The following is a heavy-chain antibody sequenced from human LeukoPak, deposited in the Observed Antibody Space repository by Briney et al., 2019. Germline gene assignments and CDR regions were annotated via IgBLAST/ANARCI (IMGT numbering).Heavy chain of an antibody. CDR2: IYYTGST. J-gene: IGHJ6*02. CDR1: GGSFSGYY. V-gene: IGHV4-34*01. Sequence: SETLSLTCAVYGGSFSGYYWSWIRQPPGKGLEWIGSIYYTGSTYYNPSLKSRVTVSVDTSKNQFSLNLRSVTAADTAVYYCARDLSYCGGDCYFLLSYSYGMDVWGQGTTVTVSS. D-gene: IGHD2-21*02. CDR3: ARDLSYCGGDCYFLLSYSYGMDV.